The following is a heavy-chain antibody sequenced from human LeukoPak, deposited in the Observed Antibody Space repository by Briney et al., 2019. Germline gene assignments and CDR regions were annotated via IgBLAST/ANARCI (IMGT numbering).Heavy chain of an antibody. D-gene: IGHD2-15*01. Sequence: PGGSLRLSCAASGFTFSNHAMSWVRQAPGKGLQGLSVISGSGRTTEYADSGKGRFTISRDNSKNTLSLQMNSLRVEDTAIYYCAKNVVVKRYFDYWGQGTLITVSS. J-gene: IGHJ4*02. CDR2: ISGSGRTT. CDR1: GFTFSNHA. CDR3: AKNVVVKRYFDY. V-gene: IGHV3-23*01.